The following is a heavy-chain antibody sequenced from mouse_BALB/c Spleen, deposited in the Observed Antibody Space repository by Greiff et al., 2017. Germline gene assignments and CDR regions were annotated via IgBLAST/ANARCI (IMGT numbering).Heavy chain of an antibody. CDR2: ISYDGSN. CDR1: GYSITSGYY. CDR3: AREGLRSPSYYAMDY. Sequence: EVKLMESGPGLVKPSQSLSLTCSVTGYSITSGYYWHWIRQFPGNKLEWMGYISYDGSNNYNPSLKNRISITRDTSKNQFFLKLNSVTTEDTATYYCAREGLRSPSYYAMDYWGQGTSVTVSS. V-gene: IGHV3-6*02. D-gene: IGHD2-4*01. J-gene: IGHJ4*01.